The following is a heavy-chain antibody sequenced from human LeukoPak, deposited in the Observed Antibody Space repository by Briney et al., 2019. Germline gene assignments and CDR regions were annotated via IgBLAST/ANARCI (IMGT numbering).Heavy chain of an antibody. CDR2: ISYDGSNK. D-gene: IGHD6-13*01. J-gene: IGHJ4*02. V-gene: IGHV3-30*18. Sequence: GRSLRLSCAASEFIFSSYGMHWVRQAPGKGLEWVTVISYDGSNKYYADSVKGRFTISRDNSKNTLYLQMNSLRAEDTAVYYCAKSVGSSWHPVYYFDYWGQGTLVTVSS. CDR3: AKSVGSSWHPVYYFDY. CDR1: EFIFSSYG.